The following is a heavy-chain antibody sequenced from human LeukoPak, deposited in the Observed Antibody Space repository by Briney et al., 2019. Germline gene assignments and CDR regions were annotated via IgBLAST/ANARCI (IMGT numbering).Heavy chain of an antibody. D-gene: IGHD3-10*01. CDR2: ISSSSSTI. V-gene: IGHV3-48*01. J-gene: IGHJ4*02. CDR1: GFTFSSYS. CDR3: ASFASGSQAQLWFGELGY. Sequence: PGGSLRLSCAASGFTFSSYSMNWVRQAPGKGLEWVSYISSSSSTIYYADSVKGRFTISRDNAKNSLYLQMSSLRAEDTAVYYCASFASGSQAQLWFGELGYWGQGTLVTVSS.